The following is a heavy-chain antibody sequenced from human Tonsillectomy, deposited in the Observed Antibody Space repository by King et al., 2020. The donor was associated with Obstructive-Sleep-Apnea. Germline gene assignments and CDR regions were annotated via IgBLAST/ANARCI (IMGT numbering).Heavy chain of an antibody. J-gene: IGHJ4*02. Sequence: VQLVESGGGLVKPGGSLRLPCAASGFTFNNAWMSWVRQAPGKGLEWVGRIKSKTDGGTTDYAAPVKGRFTISRDDSKNTLYLQMNSLKTEDTAVYYCTTDIYGGKHRGGVLDYWGQGTLVTVSS. CDR2: IKSKTDGGTT. CDR3: TTDIYGGKHRGGVLDY. V-gene: IGHV3-15*01. CDR1: GFTFNNAW. D-gene: IGHD4-23*01.